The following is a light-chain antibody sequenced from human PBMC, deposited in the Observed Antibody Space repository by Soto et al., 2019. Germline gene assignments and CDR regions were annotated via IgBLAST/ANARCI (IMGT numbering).Light chain of an antibody. J-gene: IGKJ4*01. CDR2: GAS. Sequence: EIVFSEFPGTLSFSPGEIATLSCRASQSVSSSYLAWYQQKPGQAPRLLIYGASSRATGIPDRFSGSGSGTDFTLTISRLEPEDFAVYYRQQYGSSLFGGRTKVDIK. CDR3: QQYGSSL. CDR1: QSVSSSY. V-gene: IGKV3-20*01.